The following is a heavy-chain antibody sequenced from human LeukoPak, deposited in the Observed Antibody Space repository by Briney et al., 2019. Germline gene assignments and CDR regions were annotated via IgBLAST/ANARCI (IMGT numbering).Heavy chain of an antibody. CDR3: ARQGFVASYGVDV. V-gene: IGHV5-51*01. CDR1: GYSFKNYW. Sequence: GESLKISCKGSGYSFKNYWIAWVRQMPGKGLEWMGIIYPGDCKTIYNPSFQGQVTISADKSISTAYLQWSSLKASDTAKYYCARQGFVASYGVDVWGQGTTVTVS. J-gene: IGHJ6*02. CDR2: IYPGDCKT.